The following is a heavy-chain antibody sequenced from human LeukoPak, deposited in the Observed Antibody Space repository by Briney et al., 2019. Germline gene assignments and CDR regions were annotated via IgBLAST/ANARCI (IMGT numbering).Heavy chain of an antibody. CDR1: GGSISSYY. Sequence: SETLSLTCTVSGGSISSYYWSWIRQPPGKGLEWIGYIYYSGSTNYNPSLKSRVTISVDTSKNQFSLKLSSVTAADTAVYYCARGRLYGSGSYPDYWGQGTLVTVSS. CDR3: ARGRLYGSGSYPDY. J-gene: IGHJ4*02. CDR2: IYYSGST. D-gene: IGHD3-10*01. V-gene: IGHV4-59*01.